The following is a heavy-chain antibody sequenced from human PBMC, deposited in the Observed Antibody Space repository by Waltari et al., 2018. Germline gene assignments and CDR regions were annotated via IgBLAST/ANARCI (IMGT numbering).Heavy chain of an antibody. V-gene: IGHV3-23*01. Sequence: EVQLLESGGGLVRPGGSLRLSCEASGFNFDRYAMSWVRQSSGKGLEWVAAVSGNGLRTYYADSVKGRFTISRDNSKNTVSLEMNSLRADDTAVYYCTKSGSFFYDASAAIFDPWGQGTRVTVSS. CDR3: TKSGSFFYDASAAIFDP. CDR2: VSGNGLRT. D-gene: IGHD3-16*01. J-gene: IGHJ5*02. CDR1: GFNFDRYA.